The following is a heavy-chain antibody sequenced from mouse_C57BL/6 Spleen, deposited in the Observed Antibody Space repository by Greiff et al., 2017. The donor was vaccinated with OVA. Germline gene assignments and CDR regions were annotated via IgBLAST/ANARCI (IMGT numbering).Heavy chain of an antibody. CDR1: GYTFTSYW. J-gene: IGHJ3*01. D-gene: IGHD2-4*01. Sequence: VQLQQPGAELVRPGTSVKLSCKASGYTFTSYWMHWVKQRPGQGLEWIGVIDPSDSYTNYNQKFKGKATLTVDTSSSTAYMQLSSLTSEDSAVYYCASRNYDYDGTWFAYWGQGTLVTVSA. V-gene: IGHV1-59*01. CDR3: ASRNYDYDGTWFAY. CDR2: IDPSDSYT.